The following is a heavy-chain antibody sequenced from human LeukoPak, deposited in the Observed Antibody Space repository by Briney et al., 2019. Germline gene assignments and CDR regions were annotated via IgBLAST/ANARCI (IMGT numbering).Heavy chain of an antibody. J-gene: IGHJ4*02. Sequence: GASVKVSCKASGYTFTTYGISWVRQAPGQGLEWMGWISTYNGNTNYAQKLQGRLTMTTDTSTSTAYMELRSLRSDDTAVYYGARAEQWLPRGVDYWGQGTLVTVSS. CDR1: GYTFTTYG. CDR3: ARAEQWLPRGVDY. D-gene: IGHD6-19*01. CDR2: ISTYNGNT. V-gene: IGHV1-18*04.